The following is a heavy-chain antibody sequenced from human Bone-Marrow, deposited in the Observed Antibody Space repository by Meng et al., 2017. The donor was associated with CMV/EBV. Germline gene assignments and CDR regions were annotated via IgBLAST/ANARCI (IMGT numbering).Heavy chain of an antibody. D-gene: IGHD3-3*01. J-gene: IGHJ6*02. Sequence: GGSLRLPCAASGFTFSSYSMNWVRQAPGKGLEWVSSISSSSSYIYYADSVKCRFTISRENAKNTLYLQMNSLRAEDRAVYYCARATDFWSGYLKFYYYGMDVWGQGTTVTVSS. CDR3: ARATDFWSGYLKFYYYGMDV. CDR2: ISSSSSYI. CDR1: GFTFSSYS. V-gene: IGHV3-21*01.